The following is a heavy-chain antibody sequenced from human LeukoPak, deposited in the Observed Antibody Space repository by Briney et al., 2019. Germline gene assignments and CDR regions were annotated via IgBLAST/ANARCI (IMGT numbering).Heavy chain of an antibody. CDR3: AKADCSSTSCSGFDY. D-gene: IGHD2-2*01. Sequence: GGSLRLSCAASGFTFSDFYMTWIRQAPGKGLEWVSYISGSAGTIYYADSVKGRFTISRDNAKNSLYLQMNSLRAEDTALYYCAKADCSSTSCSGFDYWGQGTLVTVSS. CDR1: GFTFSDFY. J-gene: IGHJ4*02. CDR2: ISGSAGTI. V-gene: IGHV3-11*01.